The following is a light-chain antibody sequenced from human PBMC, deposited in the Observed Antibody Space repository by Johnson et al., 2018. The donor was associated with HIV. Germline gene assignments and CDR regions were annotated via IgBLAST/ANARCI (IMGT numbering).Light chain of an antibody. J-gene: IGLJ1*01. CDR1: SSNIGNNY. Sequence: QLVLTQPPSVSAAPGQKVTISCSGSSSNIGNNYVSWYQQLPGTAPKLLIFDNNKRPSGIPDRFSASKSGTSATLGNTGLQTGDEADYYCGTWDSSLSAYVFGTGTKVTVL. V-gene: IGLV1-51*01. CDR2: DNN. CDR3: GTWDSSLSAYV.